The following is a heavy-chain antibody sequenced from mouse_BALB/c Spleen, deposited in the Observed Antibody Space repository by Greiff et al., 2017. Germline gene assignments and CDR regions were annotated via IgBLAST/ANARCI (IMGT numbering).Heavy chain of an antibody. J-gene: IGHJ3*01. CDR2: IDTSDSST. CDR3: ARSLRLRGLAWFAY. D-gene: IGHD1-2*01. V-gene: IGHV1-69*01. Sequence: VQLQQPGAELVMPGASVKMSCKASGYTFTDYWMHWVKQRPGQGLEWIGAIDTSDSSTSYNQKFKGKATLTVDESSSTAYMKLSSLTSEDSAVYYCARSLRLRGLAWFAYWGQGTLVTVSA. CDR1: GYTFTDYW.